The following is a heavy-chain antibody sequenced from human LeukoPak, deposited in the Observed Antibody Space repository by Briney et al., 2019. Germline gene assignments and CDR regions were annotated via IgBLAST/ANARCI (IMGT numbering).Heavy chain of an antibody. J-gene: IGHJ4*02. CDR2: ISVSGGST. D-gene: IGHD5-18*01. CDR1: AFTFSSYA. Sequence: GGSLRLSCAASAFTFSSYAMSWVRQAPAKGLEWVSAISVSGGSTYYAVSVNGRVTISKDNTKNTLYLQMNSLSAEDTAVYYCAKDMRYSYGYVDYWGKGTLVIVSS. CDR3: AKDMRYSYGYVDY. V-gene: IGHV3-23*01.